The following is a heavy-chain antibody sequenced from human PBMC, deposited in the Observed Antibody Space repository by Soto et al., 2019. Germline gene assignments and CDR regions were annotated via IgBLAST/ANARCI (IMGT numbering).Heavy chain of an antibody. CDR2: IYQSGST. D-gene: IGHD3-22*01. J-gene: IGHJ3*02. V-gene: IGHV4-30-2*01. Sequence: QMHLQESGSGLVKPSQTLSLTCAVSGGSLSSSAYSRSWIRQPPGKGVEWIGFIYQSGSTYYNPSLKSRVTMSLDRPKNQFSLKLSSVTAADTAVYYCARELLFYDSDGFSWDDAFDIWGQGTMVTVSS. CDR3: ARELLFYDSDGFSWDDAFDI. CDR1: GGSLSSSAYS.